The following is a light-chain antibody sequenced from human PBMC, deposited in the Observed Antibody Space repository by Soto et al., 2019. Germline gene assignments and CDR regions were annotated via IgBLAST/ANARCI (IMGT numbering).Light chain of an antibody. J-gene: IGKJ1*01. CDR2: LGS. Sequence: DIVMTQSPLSLPVTPGEPASISCRSSQSLLYSNGYNYLDWYLQKPGQSPQLLIYLGSNRASGVPDRFSGSGSGTDFTLEISRVEAEDVGVYYCMQALQTPTFGQGTKVEIK. CDR3: MQALQTPT. CDR1: QSLLYSNGYNY. V-gene: IGKV2-28*01.